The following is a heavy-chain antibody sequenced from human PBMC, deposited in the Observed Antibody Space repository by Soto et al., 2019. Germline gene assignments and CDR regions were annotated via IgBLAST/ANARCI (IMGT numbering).Heavy chain of an antibody. V-gene: IGHV1-69*01. CDR1: GGHFDRFA. J-gene: IGHJ6*02. CDR3: ARGEDDYGDFGSMDV. Sequence: QVQLVQSGAEVKKPGSSVKVSCRASGGHFDRFALSWLRQAHGQGLEWMGGIIPFLSATTYAQKFQGRVTITADEYASTLYLELRSLTSDDTAVYYGARGEDDYGDFGSMDVWGQGTSVTVSS. CDR2: IIPFLSAT. D-gene: IGHD4-17*01.